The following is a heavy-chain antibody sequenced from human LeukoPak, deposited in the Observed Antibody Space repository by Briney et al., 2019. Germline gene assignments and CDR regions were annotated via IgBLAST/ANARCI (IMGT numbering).Heavy chain of an antibody. CDR2: FYYSGST. Sequence: PSETLSLTCTVSGGSITSSSYYWGWIRQPPGKGLEWIGSFYYSGSTYYNPSLKRRVTISIDTSKNQFSLKLSSVTAADTAVYYCARAPSLYYYYYYMDVWGKGTTVTISS. V-gene: IGHV4-39*07. CDR3: ARAPSLYYYYYYMDV. J-gene: IGHJ6*03. CDR1: GGSITSSSYY.